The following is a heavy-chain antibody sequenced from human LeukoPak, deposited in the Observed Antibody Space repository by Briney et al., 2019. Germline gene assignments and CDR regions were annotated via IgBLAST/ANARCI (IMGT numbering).Heavy chain of an antibody. V-gene: IGHV3-30*18. Sequence: GGSLRLSCAASELTFSSYGMHWVRQAPGKGLEWVAVISYDGSNKYYADSVKGRFTISRDNSKNTLYLQMNSLRAEDAAVYYCAKDSRKLKNYYDSSGRRSYYGMDVWGQGTTVTVSS. J-gene: IGHJ6*02. CDR3: AKDSRKLKNYYDSSGRRSYYGMDV. D-gene: IGHD3-22*01. CDR1: ELTFSSYG. CDR2: ISYDGSNK.